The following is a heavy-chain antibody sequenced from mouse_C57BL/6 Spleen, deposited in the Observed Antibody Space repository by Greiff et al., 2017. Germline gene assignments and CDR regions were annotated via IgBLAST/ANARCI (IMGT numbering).Heavy chain of an antibody. CDR2: IDPSDSYT. CDR3: TSGYGNFAIDY. D-gene: IGHD2-1*01. Sequence: VQLQQSGAELVRPGTSVKLSCKASGYTFTSYWMPWVKQRPGQGLEWIGVIDPSDSYTNYNQKFKGKVTLTVDTSSSTAYMQLSSLTYEDAAVYCGTSGYGNFAIDYWGQGTSVTVSS. CDR1: GYTFTSYW. V-gene: IGHV1-59*01. J-gene: IGHJ4*01.